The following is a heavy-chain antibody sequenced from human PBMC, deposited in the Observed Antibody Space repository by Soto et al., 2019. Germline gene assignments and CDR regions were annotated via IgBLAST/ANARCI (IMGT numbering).Heavy chain of an antibody. D-gene: IGHD3-3*01. Sequence: GGSLRLSCAASGFTFSNAWMSWVRQAPGKGLEWVGRIKSETDGGTTDYAAPVKGRFTISRGDSKNTLYLQMNSLKTEDTAVYYCTTVLRLNFDFWSGYYTKDYYYYYMDVWGKGTTVTVSS. CDR3: TTVLRLNFDFWSGYYTKDYYYYYMDV. V-gene: IGHV3-15*01. J-gene: IGHJ6*03. CDR1: GFTFSNAW. CDR2: IKSETDGGTT.